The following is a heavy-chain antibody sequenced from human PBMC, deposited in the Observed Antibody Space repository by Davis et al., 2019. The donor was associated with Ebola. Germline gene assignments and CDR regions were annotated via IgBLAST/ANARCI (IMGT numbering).Heavy chain of an antibody. V-gene: IGHV1-18*01. D-gene: IGHD3-3*01. CDR2: ISAYNGNT. Sequence: ASVKVSCKASGYTFTSYGISWVRQAPGQGLEWMGWISAYNGNTNYAQKLQGRVTMTTDTSTSTAYMELRSLRSDDTAVYYCVRDALVRFLEWLDILETNWFDPWGQGTLVTVSS. CDR1: GYTFTSYG. CDR3: VRDALVRFLEWLDILETNWFDP. J-gene: IGHJ5*02.